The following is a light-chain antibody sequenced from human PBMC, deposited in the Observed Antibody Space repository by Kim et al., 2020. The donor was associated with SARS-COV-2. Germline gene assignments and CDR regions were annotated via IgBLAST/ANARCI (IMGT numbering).Light chain of an antibody. CDR1: SLRSYY. Sequence: SSELTQDPAVSVALGQTVRITCQGDSLRSYYASWYQQKPGQAPVLVIYGKNNRPSGIPDRFSGSSSGNTASLTITGARAEDEADYYCNSRDSSGNRVVVFGGGTQLTVL. CDR2: GKN. V-gene: IGLV3-19*01. CDR3: NSRDSSGNRVVV. J-gene: IGLJ2*01.